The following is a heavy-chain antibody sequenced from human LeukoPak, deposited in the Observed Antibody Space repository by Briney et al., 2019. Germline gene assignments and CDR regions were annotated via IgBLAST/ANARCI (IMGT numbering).Heavy chain of an antibody. CDR3: ARGLPSYDMGLDY. D-gene: IGHD3-9*01. V-gene: IGHV3-48*03. CDR2: ISRSGSTI. J-gene: IGHJ4*02. Sequence: GGSLRLSCAASGFTLSSSEMNWVRQAPGKGLEWVSYISRSGSTIFYADSVKGRFTISRDNAKNSVSLQMNSLRAEDTAVYYCARGLPSYDMGLDYWGQGTLVTVSS. CDR1: GFTLSSSE.